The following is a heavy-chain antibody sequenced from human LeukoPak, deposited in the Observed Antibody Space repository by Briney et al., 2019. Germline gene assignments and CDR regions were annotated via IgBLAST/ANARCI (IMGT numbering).Heavy chain of an antibody. CDR2: ISVYNGNT. CDR1: GYTFTSYG. Sequence: SVKVSCKASGYTFTSYGISWVRQAPGQGLEWMGWISVYNGNTNYAQKLQGRVTMTTDTSTSTAYMELRSLRSDDTAVYYCARMYYDSSGYYPYYFDYWGQGTLVTVSS. D-gene: IGHD3-22*01. V-gene: IGHV1-18*01. J-gene: IGHJ4*02. CDR3: ARMYYDSSGYYPYYFDY.